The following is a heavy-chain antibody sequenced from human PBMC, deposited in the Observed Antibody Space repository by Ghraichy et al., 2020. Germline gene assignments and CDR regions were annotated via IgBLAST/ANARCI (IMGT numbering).Heavy chain of an antibody. J-gene: IGHJ5*02. CDR1: GFTFSSYA. Sequence: GGSLRLSCAASGFTFSSYAMSWVRQAPGNGLEWVSDISGSGGSTYYADSVKGRFTLSSDNSKNTLHLQMITLRAEDTAVYYCAKGSPYSSSARWFDPWGQGTLVTVSS. CDR2: ISGSGGST. D-gene: IGHD6-6*01. CDR3: AKGSPYSSSARWFDP. V-gene: IGHV3-23*01.